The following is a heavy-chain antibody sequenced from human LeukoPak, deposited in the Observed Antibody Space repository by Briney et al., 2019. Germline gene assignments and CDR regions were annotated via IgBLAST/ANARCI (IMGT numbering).Heavy chain of an antibody. Sequence: PGGSLRLSCAASGFTFSGYAMHWVRQAPGKGLEWVAFIRYDGSDKFYADSVKGRFTISRDNSKNTLYLQMSSLRADDTAVYYCAARPYCTTATCPKTNWFDPWGQGTLVTVSS. V-gene: IGHV3-30*14. CDR2: IRYDGSDK. CDR3: AARPYCTTATCPKTNWFDP. CDR1: GFTFSGYA. J-gene: IGHJ5*02. D-gene: IGHD2-8*01.